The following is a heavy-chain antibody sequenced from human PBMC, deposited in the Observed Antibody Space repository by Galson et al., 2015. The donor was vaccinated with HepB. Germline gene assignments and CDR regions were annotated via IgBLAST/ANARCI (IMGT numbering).Heavy chain of an antibody. CDR1: GYTFASYG. Sequence: SVKVSCKASGYTFASYGISWVRQAPGQGLEWMGWISAYNGNTNYAQKLQGRVTMTTDTSTSTAYMELRSLRSDDTAVCYCARDEGGNWGLDAFDIWGQGTMVTVSS. J-gene: IGHJ3*02. CDR3: ARDEGGNWGLDAFDI. V-gene: IGHV1-18*01. CDR2: ISAYNGNT. D-gene: IGHD7-27*01.